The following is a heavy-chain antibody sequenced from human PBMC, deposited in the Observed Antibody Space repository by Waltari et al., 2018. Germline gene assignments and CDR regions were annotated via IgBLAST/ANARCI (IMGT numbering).Heavy chain of an antibody. D-gene: IGHD3-3*01. V-gene: IGHV1-69-2*01. CDR1: GYTFTAYY. J-gene: IGHJ5*02. Sequence: EVQLVQSGAEVKKPGATVKISCKASGYTFTAYYMHWVQQAPGTGLEWMGRVDPEYGETSYEEKFQGRVTITADTSTDTAYMELTSLRSEDTAVYYCATSPFRFVEWVNWFDPWGQGTLVTVSS. CDR3: ATSPFRFVEWVNWFDP. CDR2: VDPEYGET.